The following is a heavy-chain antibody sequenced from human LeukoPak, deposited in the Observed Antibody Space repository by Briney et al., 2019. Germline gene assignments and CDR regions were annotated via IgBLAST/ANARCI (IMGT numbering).Heavy chain of an antibody. J-gene: IGHJ4*02. Sequence: ASVKVSCKASGYTFTGYYMHWVRQAPGQGLEWMGWINPNSGGTNYAQKFQGRVTKTRDTSISTAYMELSRLRSDDTAVYYCARVRCSSTSCYAGGFGYWGQGTLVTVSS. CDR2: INPNSGGT. V-gene: IGHV1-2*02. D-gene: IGHD2-2*01. CDR1: GYTFTGYY. CDR3: ARVRCSSTSCYAGGFGY.